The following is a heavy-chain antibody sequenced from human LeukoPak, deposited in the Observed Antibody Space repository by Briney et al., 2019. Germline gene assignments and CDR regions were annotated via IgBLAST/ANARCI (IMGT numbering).Heavy chain of an antibody. CDR1: VYSFTRYW. CDR2: IYPGDSDT. V-gene: IGHV5-51*01. CDR3: AARARGHSRWDY. D-gene: IGHD2-15*01. Sequence: KNGESLKISCKGSVYSFTRYWIGWVRPMPGTGLEWMGIIYPGDSDTRYSPSFQGQITISADRSISTAYLQWSSLKASDTAMYYCAARARGHSRWDYWGQGSLVTVSS. J-gene: IGHJ4*02.